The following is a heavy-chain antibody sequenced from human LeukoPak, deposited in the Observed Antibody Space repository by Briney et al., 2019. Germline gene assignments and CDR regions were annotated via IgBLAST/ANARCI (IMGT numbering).Heavy chain of an antibody. CDR2: IGTAGDT. CDR1: GFTFGSYD. CDR3: ARDSGDGYNGAFDI. Sequence: PGGSLRLSCAASGFTFGSYDMHWVRQATGKGLEWVSAIGTAGDTYYPGSVKGRFTISRENAKNSLYLQMNSLRAGDTAVYYCARDSGDGYNGAFDIWGQGTMVTVSS. V-gene: IGHV3-13*01. D-gene: IGHD5-24*01. J-gene: IGHJ3*02.